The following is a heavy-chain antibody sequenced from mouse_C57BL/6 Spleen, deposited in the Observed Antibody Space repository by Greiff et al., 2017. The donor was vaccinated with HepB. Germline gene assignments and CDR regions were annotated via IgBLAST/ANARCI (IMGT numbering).Heavy chain of an antibody. CDR2: INPYNGGT. V-gene: IGHV1-19*01. Sequence: VHVKQSGPVLVKPGASVKMSCKASGYTFTDYYMNWVKQSHGKSLEWIGVINPYNGGTSYNQKFKGKATLTVDKSSSTAYMELNSLTAEDSAVYYCARDWIYYGSSLYAMDYWGQGTSVTVSS. D-gene: IGHD1-1*01. CDR1: GYTFTDYY. CDR3: ARDWIYYGSSLYAMDY. J-gene: IGHJ4*01.